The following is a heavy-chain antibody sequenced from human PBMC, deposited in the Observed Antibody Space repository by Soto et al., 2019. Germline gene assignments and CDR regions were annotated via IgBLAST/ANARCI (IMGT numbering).Heavy chain of an antibody. Sequence: EVQLLESGGGLVQPGGSLRLSCAASGFTFSSYAMSWVRQAPGKGLEWVSVISGSGSSTYYADSVKGRFTISRDNSKKTLYVQMNSLRAEDTAVYYCAKMSDFWSGSQTYHFDYWGQGTQVTVSS. CDR1: GFTFSSYA. J-gene: IGHJ4*02. V-gene: IGHV3-23*01. CDR2: ISGSGSST. CDR3: AKMSDFWSGSQTYHFDY. D-gene: IGHD3-3*01.